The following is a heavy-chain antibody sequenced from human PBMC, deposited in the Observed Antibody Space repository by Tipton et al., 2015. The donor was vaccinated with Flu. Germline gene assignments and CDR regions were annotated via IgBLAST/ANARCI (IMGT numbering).Heavy chain of an antibody. V-gene: IGHV3-23*01. D-gene: IGHD6-13*01. CDR3: AKDMGQYSSSWYGGNYYYGMDA. Sequence: SLRLSCAASRFNFSNYAMSWVRRAPGKGLEWVSGISGSGDSKYYADSVKGRFTISRDNSKNTLYLQVSSLRVEDTAIYYCAKDMGQYSSSWYGGNYYYGMDAWFEGPTVGVSS. CDR1: RFNFSNYA. J-gene: IGHJ6*04. CDR2: ISGSGDSK.